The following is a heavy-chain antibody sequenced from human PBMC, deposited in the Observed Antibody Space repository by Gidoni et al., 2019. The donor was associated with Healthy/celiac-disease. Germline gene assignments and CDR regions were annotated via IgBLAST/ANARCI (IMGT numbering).Heavy chain of an antibody. CDR2: ISSSGSTT. D-gene: IGHD3-22*01. Sequence: EVKLVESGGGWVQPGGSLRLSSEASGFTFSSYEMNWVRPAPGKGLEWVSYISSSGSTTYYADSVKGRFTISRDNGKNSLYLQMNSLRAEDTAVYYCARDAIPYYYDSSGYFFLDYWGQGTLVTVSS. CDR3: ARDAIPYYYDSSGYFFLDY. CDR1: GFTFSSYE. V-gene: IGHV3-48*03. J-gene: IGHJ4*02.